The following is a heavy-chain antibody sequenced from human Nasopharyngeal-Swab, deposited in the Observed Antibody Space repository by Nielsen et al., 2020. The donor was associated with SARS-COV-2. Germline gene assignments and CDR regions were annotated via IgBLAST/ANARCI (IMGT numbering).Heavy chain of an antibody. D-gene: IGHD5-24*01. V-gene: IGHV3-69-1*01. J-gene: IGHJ4*02. CDR3: ARGNGQMDY. Sequence: VRQAPGKGLERVSSISSSSYIYYADSVKGRFTISRDNAKNSLYLQMNSLRAEDTAVYYCARGNGQMDYWGQGTLVTVSS. CDR2: ISSSSYI.